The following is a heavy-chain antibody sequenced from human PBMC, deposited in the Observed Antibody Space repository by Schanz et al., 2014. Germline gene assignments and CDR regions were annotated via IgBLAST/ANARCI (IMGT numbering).Heavy chain of an antibody. J-gene: IGHJ6*02. CDR3: AKVRNIHGWDYYGLDV. CDR1: GFPFSSYA. V-gene: IGHV3-23*04. CDR2: IPHNNDGL. D-gene: IGHD6-19*01. Sequence: EVQLVESGGGLVQPGGYLRLSCAASGFPFSSYAMAWFRQTPEKGLEWVSSIPHNNDGLYYTDSVKGRFTISRDNSKNTLYLQMNSLRAEDTAIYYCAKVRNIHGWDYYGLDVSGQGTTVTVSS.